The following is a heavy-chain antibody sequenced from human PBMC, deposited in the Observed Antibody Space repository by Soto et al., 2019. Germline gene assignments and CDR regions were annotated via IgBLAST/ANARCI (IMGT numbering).Heavy chain of an antibody. J-gene: IGHJ4*02. CDR3: ARDDYGSNSYFDF. CDR1: GYTFTGYY. D-gene: IGHD4-17*01. Sequence: ASVKVSCKASGYTFTGYYMHWVRQAPGQGLEWMGWINPNSGGTNYAQKFQGWVTMTRDTSISTAYMELSRLRSDDTAVYYCARDDYGSNSYFDFWGQGTLVTVSS. V-gene: IGHV1-2*04. CDR2: INPNSGGT.